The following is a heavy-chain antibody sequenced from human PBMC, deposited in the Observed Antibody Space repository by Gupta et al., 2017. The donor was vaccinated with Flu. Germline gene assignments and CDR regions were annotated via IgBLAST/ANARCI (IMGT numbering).Heavy chain of an antibody. Sequence: EVQLVESGAALVQPGGSLRLSCAVTGFTFSNYWMTWVRQAPGKGLQGVANINKDGSEKYYADSVRGLFIISRDNADNSLFLQMNSLRGEDAALYYAVAGMAGANYWGQGTLVTVPS. V-gene: IGHV3-7*01. CDR3: VAGMAGANY. CDR2: INKDGSEK. CDR1: GFTFSNYW. D-gene: IGHD6-19*01. J-gene: IGHJ4*02.